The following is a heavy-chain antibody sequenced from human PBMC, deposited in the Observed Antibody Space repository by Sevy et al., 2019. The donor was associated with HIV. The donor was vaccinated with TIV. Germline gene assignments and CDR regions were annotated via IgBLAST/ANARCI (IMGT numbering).Heavy chain of an antibody. V-gene: IGHV4-34*01. CDR1: GGSFSGYY. CDR2: INHSGST. CDR3: ARRKGPVPFYGSGSYYNGFDY. D-gene: IGHD3-10*01. Sequence: SETLSLTCAVYGGSFSGYYWSWIRQPPGKGLEWIGEINHSGSTNYNPSLKSRVTISVDTSKNQFSLKLSSVTAADTAVYYCARRKGPVPFYGSGSYYNGFDYWGQGTLVTVSS. J-gene: IGHJ4*02.